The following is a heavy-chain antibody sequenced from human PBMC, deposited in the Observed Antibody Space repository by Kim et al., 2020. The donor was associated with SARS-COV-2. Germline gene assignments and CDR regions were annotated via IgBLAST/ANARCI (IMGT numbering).Heavy chain of an antibody. J-gene: IGHJ4*02. CDR1: GYTFTSYA. CDR3: AREEAIAAAGWNY. Sequence: ASVKVSCKASGYTFTSYAMHWVRQAPGQRLEWMGWINAGNGNTKYSQKFQGRVTITRDTSASTAYMELSSLRSEDTAVYYCAREEAIAAAGWNYWGQGTLVTVSS. D-gene: IGHD6-13*01. V-gene: IGHV1-3*01. CDR2: INAGNGNT.